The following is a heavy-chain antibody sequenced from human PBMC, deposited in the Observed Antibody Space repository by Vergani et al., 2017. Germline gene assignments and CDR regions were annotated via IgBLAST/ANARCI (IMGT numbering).Heavy chain of an antibody. D-gene: IGHD6-13*01. CDR3: AREEGAQLVPRGMGEFDY. J-gene: IGHJ4*02. Sequence: QVQLVQSGAEVKKPGASVKVSCKASGYTFTSYGIRWVRQAPGQGLEWMGWISAYNGNTNYAQKLQGRVTMTTDTYTSTAYMELRSLRSDDTAVYYCAREEGAQLVPRGMGEFDYWGQGTLVTVSS. V-gene: IGHV1-18*01. CDR1: GYTFTSYG. CDR2: ISAYNGNT.